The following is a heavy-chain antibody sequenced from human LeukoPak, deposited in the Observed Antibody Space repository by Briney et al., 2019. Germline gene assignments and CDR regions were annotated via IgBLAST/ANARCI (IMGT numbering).Heavy chain of an antibody. CDR3: AKAVITGRYFDL. V-gene: IGHV3-23*01. CDR2: ISGRGGST. D-gene: IGHD1-20*01. CDR1: GFTFSTYA. J-gene: IGHJ2*01. Sequence: PGGSLRLSCAASGFTFSTYAMSWVRQAPGKGLEWVSGISGRGGSTYYAASVKGRFTISRDNSKNSLFLQMNSPRAEDTAVYYCAKAVITGRYFDLWGRGTLVTVSS.